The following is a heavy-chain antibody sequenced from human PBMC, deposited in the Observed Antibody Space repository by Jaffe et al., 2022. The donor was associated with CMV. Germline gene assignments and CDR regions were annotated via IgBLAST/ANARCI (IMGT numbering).Heavy chain of an antibody. J-gene: IGHJ4*02. CDR3: VKDAIRGYDYSPILPDY. Sequence: EVQLVESGGGLVQPGGSLRLSCSASGFTFSSYAMHWVRQAPGKGLEYVSAISSNGGSTYYADSVKGRFTISRDNSKNTLYLQMSSLRAEDTAVYYCVKDAIRGYDYSPILPDYWGQGTLVTVSS. D-gene: IGHD5-12*01. CDR2: ISSNGGST. V-gene: IGHV3-64D*06. CDR1: GFTFSSYA.